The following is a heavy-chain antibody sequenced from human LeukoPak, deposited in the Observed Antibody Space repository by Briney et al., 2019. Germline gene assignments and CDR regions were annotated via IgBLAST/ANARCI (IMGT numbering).Heavy chain of an antibody. V-gene: IGHV4-59*01. CDR1: GSSLNSYY. CDR3: ARGRISNWGFEGTLFDA. Sequence: PSETLSLTCTDSGSSLNSYYWSWIRQPPGKGLEGIGFITHSGGTDFDSSLGGRVTISVDTSKNQFSLRLTSMTAADTAVYFCARGRISNWGFEGTLFDAWGQGALVTVSS. CDR2: ITHSGGT. D-gene: IGHD7-27*01. J-gene: IGHJ4*02.